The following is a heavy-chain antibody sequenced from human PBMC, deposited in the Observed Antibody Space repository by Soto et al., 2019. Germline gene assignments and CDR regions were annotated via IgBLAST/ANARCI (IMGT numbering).Heavy chain of an antibody. J-gene: IGHJ4*02. V-gene: IGHV1-69*13. D-gene: IGHD3-10*01. CDR3: ASNLYYGSDKPETYYRYFDY. CDR1: GGTFSSYA. CDR2: IIPIFGTA. Sequence: SVKVSCKASGGTFSSYAISWVRQAPGQGLEWMGGIIPIFGTANYAQKFQGRVTITADESTSTAYMELSSLRSEDTAVYYCASNLYYGSDKPETYYRYFDYWGQGTLVTVSS.